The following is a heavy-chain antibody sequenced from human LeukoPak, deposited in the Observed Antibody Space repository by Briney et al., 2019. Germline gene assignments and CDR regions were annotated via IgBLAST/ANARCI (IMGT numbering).Heavy chain of an antibody. CDR1: GYTFTGYY. J-gene: IGHJ4*02. CDR2: INPNSGGT. CDR3: ARDRTGLRNYYGSGSYYNGGGYSNY. Sequence: ASVKVSCKASGYTFTGYYMHWVRQAPGQGLEWMGWINPNSGGTNYAQKFQGRVTMTRDTSISTAYMELSRLRPDDTAVYYCARDRTGLRNYYGSGSYYNGGGYSNYWGQGTLVTVSS. V-gene: IGHV1-2*02. D-gene: IGHD3-10*01.